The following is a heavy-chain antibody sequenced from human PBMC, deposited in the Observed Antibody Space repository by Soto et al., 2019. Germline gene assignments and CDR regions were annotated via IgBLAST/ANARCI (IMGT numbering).Heavy chain of an antibody. Sequence: ASVKVSCKASGYTFTDYDINWGRQASGQGLEYMGWMSPESGNTGYAPQFQGRVTMTRNTSISTAYMELSSLRSEDTAVYYCEVTTGYWGQGTKVTVSS. CDR3: EVTTGY. D-gene: IGHD2-21*02. V-gene: IGHV1-8*01. J-gene: IGHJ4*02. CDR1: GYTFTDYD. CDR2: MSPESGNT.